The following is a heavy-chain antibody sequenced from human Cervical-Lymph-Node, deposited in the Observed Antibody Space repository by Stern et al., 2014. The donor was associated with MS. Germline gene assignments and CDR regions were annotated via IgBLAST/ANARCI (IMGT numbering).Heavy chain of an antibody. CDR3: AREGETSDFFPFDY. D-gene: IGHD3/OR15-3a*01. V-gene: IGHV4-61*02. J-gene: IGHJ4*02. CDR2: IYISGST. CDR1: GGSMNSRPYY. Sequence: QVQLQESGPGLVKPSQTLSLTCTVSGGSMNSRPYYWNWLRQPAGKALEWIGRIYISGSTNYNPSLESRVNISLDTSQNQPSLNRGFGTAADTAVYYCAREGETSDFFPFDYWGQGAQVIVSS.